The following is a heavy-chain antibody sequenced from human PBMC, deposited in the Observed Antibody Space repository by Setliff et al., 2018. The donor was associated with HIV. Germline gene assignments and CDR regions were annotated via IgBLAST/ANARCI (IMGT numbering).Heavy chain of an antibody. D-gene: IGHD6-13*01. V-gene: IGHV3-30*02. CDR2: IRSDGSNK. CDR1: GFTFSSYG. Sequence: GGSLRLSCEASGFTFSSYGMHWVRQAPGKGLEWVAFIRSDGSNKYYADSVKGRFTISRDNSKNTLYLQMNSLRAEDTAVYYCAKQTVSSSWSNWFDPWGQGTQVTVSS. CDR3: AKQTVSSSWSNWFDP. J-gene: IGHJ5*02.